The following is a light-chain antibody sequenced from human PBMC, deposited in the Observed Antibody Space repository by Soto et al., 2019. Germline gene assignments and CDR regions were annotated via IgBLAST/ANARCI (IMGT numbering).Light chain of an antibody. CDR2: AAT. J-gene: IGKJ1*01. CDR1: QSIINY. CDR3: QQSYSNPKT. V-gene: IGKV1-39*01. Sequence: DIQMTQSPSSLSASVGARVVITCRASQSIINYLNWYQQRPGKAPKLLIYAATSLQSGVPSRFSGSGYETDFTLTITNLLPEDFATYFCQQSYSNPKTFGQGTKVEIK.